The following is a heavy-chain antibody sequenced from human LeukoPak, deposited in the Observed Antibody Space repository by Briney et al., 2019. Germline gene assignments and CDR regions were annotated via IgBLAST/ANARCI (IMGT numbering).Heavy chain of an antibody. V-gene: IGHV4-4*02. J-gene: IGHJ4*02. CDR1: GGSISSSNW. CDR3: ARGYRGYYGSGSYRSPYFDY. D-gene: IGHD3-10*01. CDR2: IYHSGST. Sequence: SETLSLTCAVSGGSISSSNWWSWVRQPPGKGLEWIGEIYHSGSTNYNPSLKSRVTISVDKSKNQFSLKLSSVTAADTAVYYCARGYRGYYGSGSYRSPYFDYWGQGTLVTVSS.